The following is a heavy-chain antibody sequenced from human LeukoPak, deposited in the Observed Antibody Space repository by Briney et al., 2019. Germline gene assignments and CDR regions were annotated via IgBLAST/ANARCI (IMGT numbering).Heavy chain of an antibody. CDR2: ISGSGGST. V-gene: IGHV3-23*01. D-gene: IGHD3-22*01. J-gene: IGHJ4*02. Sequence: GGSLRLSCVASGFTFSSYGMNWVRQAPGKGLEWVSAISGSGGSTYYADSVKGRFTISRDNSKNTLYLQMNSLRAEDTAVFYCAKEITFYYDSGGQNDYWGQGTLVTVSS. CDR1: GFTFSSYG. CDR3: AKEITFYYDSGGQNDY.